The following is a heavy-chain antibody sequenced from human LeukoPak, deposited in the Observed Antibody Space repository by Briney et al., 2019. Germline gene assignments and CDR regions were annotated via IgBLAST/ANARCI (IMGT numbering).Heavy chain of an antibody. D-gene: IGHD3-10*01. CDR2: INPNSGGT. CDR1: GYTFTGYY. Sequence: AGSVRVSCKASGYTFTGYYMHWVRQAPGQGLEWVGWINPNSGGTNYAQKFQGRVTMTRDTSISTAYMELSRLRSDDTAVYYCATVYYYGSGSDYYFDYWGQGTLVTVSS. V-gene: IGHV1-2*02. CDR3: ATVYYYGSGSDYYFDY. J-gene: IGHJ4*02.